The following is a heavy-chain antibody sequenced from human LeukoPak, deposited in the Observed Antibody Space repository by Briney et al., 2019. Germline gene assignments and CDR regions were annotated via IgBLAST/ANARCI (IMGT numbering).Heavy chain of an antibody. J-gene: IGHJ4*02. D-gene: IGHD3-22*01. CDR3: ANAYYDTSGYVYFEY. CDR2: FDPEDGET. Sequence: ASVKVSCKVSGYTLTELSMHWVRQAPGKGLEWMGGFDPEDGETIYAQKFQGRVTMTRDTSTSTVYMELSSLRSEDTALYYCANAYYDTSGYVYFEYWGQGTLVTVSS. CDR1: GYTLTELS. V-gene: IGHV1-24*01.